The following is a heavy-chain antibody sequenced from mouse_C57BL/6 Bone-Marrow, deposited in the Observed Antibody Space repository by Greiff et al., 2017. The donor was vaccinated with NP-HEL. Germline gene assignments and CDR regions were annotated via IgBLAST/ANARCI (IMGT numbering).Heavy chain of an antibody. CDR3: ARPYNDYDLYYAMDY. V-gene: IGHV14-2*01. Sequence: EVQLQQSGAELVKPGASVKLSCTASGFNIKDYYMHWVKQRTEQGLEWIGRIDPEDGETKYAPKFQGKATITADTSSNTAYLQLSSLTSEDTAVYDGARPYNDYDLYYAMDYWGQGTSVTVSS. J-gene: IGHJ4*01. CDR2: IDPEDGET. CDR1: GFNIKDYY. D-gene: IGHD2-4*01.